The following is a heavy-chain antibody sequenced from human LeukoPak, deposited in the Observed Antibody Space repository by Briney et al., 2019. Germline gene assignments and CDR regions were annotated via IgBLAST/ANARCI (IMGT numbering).Heavy chain of an antibody. Sequence: GGSLRPSCTASGFTFGDYLMSWFRKAPGKGLEWIGFISGGATEYAASAKGRFTISRDDYTSIACLQMNSLPTEDTAVYYCSRGSGWLSVYWGQGTLVTVSS. D-gene: IGHD6-19*01. V-gene: IGHV3-49*03. J-gene: IGHJ4*02. CDR1: GFTFGDYL. CDR3: SRGSGWLSVY. CDR2: ISGGAT.